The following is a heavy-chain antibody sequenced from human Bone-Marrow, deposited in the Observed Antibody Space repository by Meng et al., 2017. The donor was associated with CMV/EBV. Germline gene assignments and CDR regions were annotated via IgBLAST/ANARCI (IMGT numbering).Heavy chain of an antibody. J-gene: IGHJ4*02. CDR3: ARLRCSGGGCQSAFDY. CDR2: IKEDGTDK. D-gene: IGHD2-15*01. CDR1: GFTFSGHW. Sequence: GESLKISCAASGFTFSGHWMTWVRLAPGKGLEWVANIKEDGTDKKYLDSVKGRFTISRDNAKNSLSLQMNSLRAEDTAVYYCARLRCSGGGCQSAFDYWGQGTLVTVSS. V-gene: IGHV3-7*01.